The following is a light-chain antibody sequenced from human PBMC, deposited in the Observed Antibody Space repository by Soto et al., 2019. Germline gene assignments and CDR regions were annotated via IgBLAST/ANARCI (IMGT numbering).Light chain of an antibody. CDR1: SSNIGSNT. J-gene: IGLJ1*01. CDR2: SHN. CDR3: ATWDDSLDGSL. Sequence: QSVLTKPPSASGTPGQRVTISCSGSSSNIGSNTVNWYQQLPGTAPKLLIYSHNQRPSGVPDRFSVSKSGTSASLAISGLQSEDEADYYCATWDDSLDGSLFGTGTKLTVL. V-gene: IGLV1-44*01.